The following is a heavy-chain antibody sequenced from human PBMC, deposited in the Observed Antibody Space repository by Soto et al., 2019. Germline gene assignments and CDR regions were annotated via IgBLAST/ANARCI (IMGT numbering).Heavy chain of an antibody. CDR2: ISYDGSNK. Sequence: GGSLRLSCVASGFTFSSYGMHWVRQAPGKGLEWVAVISYDGSNKYYADSVKGRFTISRDNSKNTLYLQMNSLRAEDTAVYYCAKGVYDSSGYYKAWGQGTLVTVSS. V-gene: IGHV3-30*18. J-gene: IGHJ5*02. D-gene: IGHD3-22*01. CDR1: GFTFSSYG. CDR3: AKGVYDSSGYYKA.